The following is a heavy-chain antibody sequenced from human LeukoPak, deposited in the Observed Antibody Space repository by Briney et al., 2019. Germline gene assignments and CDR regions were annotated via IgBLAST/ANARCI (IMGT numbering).Heavy chain of an antibody. Sequence: GGSLRLSCAASGFTFSSYAMTWVRQAPGKGLEWVSTISSSGGGPSYADSVKGRFTISRDNSKNTLYLQMSSLRVEDTALYYCAKSAMAGGTRWFDPWGQGTLVTVSS. CDR3: AKSAMAGGTRWFDP. V-gene: IGHV3-23*01. D-gene: IGHD3-16*01. CDR1: GFTFSSYA. CDR2: ISSSGGGP. J-gene: IGHJ5*02.